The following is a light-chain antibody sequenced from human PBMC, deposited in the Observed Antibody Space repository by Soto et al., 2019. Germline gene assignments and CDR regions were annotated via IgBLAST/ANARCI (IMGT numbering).Light chain of an antibody. CDR2: GAS. CDR3: QQYGSSPPRT. J-gene: IGKJ1*01. Sequence: EIVLTQSPGTLSLSPGERATLSCRASQSVSSSYLAWYQQKPGQAPRLLIYGASSRATGIPDRFSGSGSGTDFTLPISRPEPDDFAVYYCQQYGSSPPRTFGQGTKVEIK. CDR1: QSVSSSY. V-gene: IGKV3-20*01.